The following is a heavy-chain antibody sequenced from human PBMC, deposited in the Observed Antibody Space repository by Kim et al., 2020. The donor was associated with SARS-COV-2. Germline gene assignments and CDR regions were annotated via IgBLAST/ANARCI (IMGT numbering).Heavy chain of an antibody. CDR1: GFTFSSYS. D-gene: IGHD6-19*01. J-gene: IGHJ4*02. V-gene: IGHV3-21*01. CDR2: ISSSGSYI. CDR3: ARVLTSGWSYFDY. Sequence: GGFLRLSCAASGFTFSSYSMNWVRQAPGKGLEWISSISSSGSYIYYADSMKGRFTISRDNARASLYLQMNSLRAEDTAVYYCARVLTSGWSYFDYWGQGT.